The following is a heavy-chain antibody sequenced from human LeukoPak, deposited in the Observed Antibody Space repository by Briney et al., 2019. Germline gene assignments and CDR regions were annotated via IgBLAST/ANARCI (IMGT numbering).Heavy chain of an antibody. J-gene: IGHJ4*02. CDR2: ISKSSAYI. CDR1: GFTFSSYS. V-gene: IGHV3-21*01. Sequence: GSLRLSCAASGFTFSSYSMNWVRQAPGKGLEWLSSISKSSAYIYYADSVKGRFTISRGNAENSLYLQMNSLRAEDTAVYYCARALYTTGWYPDYFDFWGQGTLVTVFS. CDR3: ARALYTTGWYPDYFDF. D-gene: IGHD6-19*01.